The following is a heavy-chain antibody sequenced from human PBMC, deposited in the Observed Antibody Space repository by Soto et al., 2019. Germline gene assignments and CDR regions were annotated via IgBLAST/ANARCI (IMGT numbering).Heavy chain of an antibody. CDR1: GYSFTSYW. CDR3: ASMVSFTMVRGVFRLLACSGMDV. J-gene: IGHJ6*02. CDR2: IYPGDSDT. V-gene: IGHV5-51*04. D-gene: IGHD3-10*01. Sequence: GESLKISCKGSGYSFTSYWIGWVRQMPGKGLEWMGIIYPGDSDTRYSPSFQGQVTISADKPISTAYLQWSSLKASDTAMYYCASMVSFTMVRGVFRLLACSGMDVWGQGTTVTVSS.